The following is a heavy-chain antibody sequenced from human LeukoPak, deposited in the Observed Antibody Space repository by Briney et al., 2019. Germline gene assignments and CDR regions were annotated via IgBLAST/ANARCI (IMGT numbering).Heavy chain of an antibody. J-gene: IGHJ5*02. CDR3: ARHGVAAPPYNWFDP. CDR1: GGSISSSSYY. V-gene: IGHV4-39*01. D-gene: IGHD6-6*01. Sequence: PSETLSLTCTVSGGSISSSSYYWGWIRQPPGKGLEWIGSIYYSGSTYYNPSLKSRVTISVDTSKNQFSLKLSSVTAADTAVYYCARHGVAAPPYNWFDPWGQGTLVTVSS. CDR2: IYYSGST.